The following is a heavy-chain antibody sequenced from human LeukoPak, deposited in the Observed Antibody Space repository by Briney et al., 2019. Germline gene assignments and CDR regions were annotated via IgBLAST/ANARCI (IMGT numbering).Heavy chain of an antibody. CDR3: AKIIVGATDHYYYMDV. CDR1: GYTFTSYG. V-gene: IGHV1-18*01. Sequence: ASVKVSCKASGYTFTSYGISWVRQAPGQGLEWMGWISAYNGNTNYAQKLQGRVTMTTDTSTSTAYMELRSLRSDDTAVYYRAKIIVGATDHYYYMDVWGKGTTVTVSS. CDR2: ISAYNGNT. D-gene: IGHD1-26*01. J-gene: IGHJ6*03.